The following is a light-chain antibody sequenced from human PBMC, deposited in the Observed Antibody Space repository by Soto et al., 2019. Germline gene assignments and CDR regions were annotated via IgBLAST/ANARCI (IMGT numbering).Light chain of an antibody. J-gene: IGKJ1*01. V-gene: IGKV3-20*01. CDR3: QQFDSAVT. CDR2: GAS. CDR1: QSVSSTF. Sequence: EIVLTQSPGSLSLSPGERATLSCRASQSVSSTFFAWYQQRPGQAPRLLMYGASSRATGIPERFSGSGSGTDFSLTSSRLEPEEFAVYYCQQFDSAVTFGQGTKVDIK.